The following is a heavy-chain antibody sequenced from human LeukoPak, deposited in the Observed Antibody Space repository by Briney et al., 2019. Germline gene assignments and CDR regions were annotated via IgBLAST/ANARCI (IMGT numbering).Heavy chain of an antibody. V-gene: IGHV1-69*05. CDR1: GGTFSSYA. CDR2: IIPIFGTA. CDR3: ARAVGSGWYVGGYFDY. D-gene: IGHD6-19*01. J-gene: IGHJ4*02. Sequence: SVKVSCKASGGTFSSYAISWVRRAPGQGLEWMGGIIPIFGTANYAQKFQGRVTITTDESTSTAYMELSSLRSEDTAVYYCARAVGSGWYVGGYFDYWGQGTLVTVSS.